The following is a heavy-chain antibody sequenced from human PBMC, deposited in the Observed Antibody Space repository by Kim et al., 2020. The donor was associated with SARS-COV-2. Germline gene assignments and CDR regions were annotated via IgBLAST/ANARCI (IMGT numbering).Heavy chain of an antibody. J-gene: IGHJ4*02. D-gene: IGHD2-21*02. CDR1: GFTFSSYW. CDR2: IKQDGSEK. CDR3: ARGHHIVVVTAMLDY. Sequence: GGSLRLSCAASGFTFSSYWMSWVRQAPGKGLEWVANIKQDGSEKYYVDSVKGRFTISRDNAKNSLYLQMNSLRAEDTAVYYCARGHHIVVVTAMLDYWGQGTLVTVSS. V-gene: IGHV3-7*03.